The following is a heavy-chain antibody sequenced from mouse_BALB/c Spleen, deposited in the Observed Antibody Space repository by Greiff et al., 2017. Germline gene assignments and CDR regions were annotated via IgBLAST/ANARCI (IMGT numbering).Heavy chain of an antibody. Sequence: VHLVESGAELVRPGASVTLSCKASGYTFTDYEMHWVKQTPVHGLEWIGAIDPETGGTAYNQKFKGKATLTADKSSSTAYMELRSLTSEDSAVYYCTRYYYYGSSHWYFDVWGAGTTVTVSS. CDR1: GYTFTDYE. V-gene: IGHV1-15*01. J-gene: IGHJ1*01. D-gene: IGHD1-1*01. CDR2: IDPETGGT. CDR3: TRYYYYGSSHWYFDV.